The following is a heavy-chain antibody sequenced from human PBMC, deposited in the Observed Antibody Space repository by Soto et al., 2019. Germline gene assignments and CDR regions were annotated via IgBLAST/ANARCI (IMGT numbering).Heavy chain of an antibody. D-gene: IGHD6-13*01. CDR1: GFTFSSYA. V-gene: IGHV3-23*01. J-gene: IGHJ6*02. CDR2: ISGSGDST. CDR3: QKDYSTPIYYYGLDV. Sequence: PGGSLRLSCAASGFTFSSYAMSWVRQAPGKGLEWVSVISGSGDSTNYADSVKDRFTISRDNSKNSLYLQMNSLRAEDTALYYDQKDYSTPIYYYGLDVWGQGPTVPVSS.